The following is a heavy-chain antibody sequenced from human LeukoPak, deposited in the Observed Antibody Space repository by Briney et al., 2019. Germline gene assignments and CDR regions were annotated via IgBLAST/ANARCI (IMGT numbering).Heavy chain of an antibody. V-gene: IGHV3-15*07. Sequence: AGGSLRLSCAASGFTFSNAWMNWVRQAPGKGLEWVGRIKSKVEGGTTDYAAPVKGRFTISRDDSKNTLYLQMNSLKTEDTAVYYCTTAFFEGNYWGQGTLVTVSS. D-gene: IGHD3-3*01. J-gene: IGHJ4*02. CDR3: TTAFFEGNY. CDR1: GFTFSNAW. CDR2: IKSKVEGGTT.